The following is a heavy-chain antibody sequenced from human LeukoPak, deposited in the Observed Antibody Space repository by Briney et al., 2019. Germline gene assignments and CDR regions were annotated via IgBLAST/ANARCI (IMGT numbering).Heavy chain of an antibody. CDR3: ARVKVGVWGVFDT. Sequence: GGSLRLSCAASGFTFDDYGVSWVRQAPGKGLVWLSRINSDGNTTTYADSVRGRFIISRDNAKNTLYLQMNSLGAEDTAVYYCARVKVGVWGVFDTWGQGTMVTVSS. D-gene: IGHD1-26*01. J-gene: IGHJ3*02. V-gene: IGHV3-74*03. CDR2: INSDGNTT. CDR1: GFTFDDYG.